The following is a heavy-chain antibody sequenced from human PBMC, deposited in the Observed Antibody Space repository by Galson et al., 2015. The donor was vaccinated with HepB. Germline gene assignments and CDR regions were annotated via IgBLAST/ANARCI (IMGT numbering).Heavy chain of an antibody. J-gene: IGHJ4*02. D-gene: IGHD6-13*01. CDR1: GGFFSTFA. CDR2: TIPIFRTT. V-gene: IGHV1-69*01. CDR3: ATGAGYSTSWFDY. Sequence: SCKASGGFFSTFALNWVRQAPGQGLEWMGGTIPIFRTTNYAQKFQGRVTIIADESTSTAYMELNSLTSEDTAIYYCATGAGYSTSWFDYWGQGTLVTVSS.